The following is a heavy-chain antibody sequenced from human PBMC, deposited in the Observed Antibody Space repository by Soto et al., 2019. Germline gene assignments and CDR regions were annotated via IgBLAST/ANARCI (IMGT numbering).Heavy chain of an antibody. J-gene: IGHJ5*02. D-gene: IGHD3-22*01. Sequence: SETLSLTCTVSGVSINSSTYHWGWIRQPPGKGLEWIGSIYYSGNAYYNPSLKSRVTISVDTSKNQFSLKVTSVTAADTALYYCARDYFDSSDYTTNWFDPWGQGTLVTVSS. V-gene: IGHV4-39*01. CDR1: GVSINSSTYH. CDR3: ARDYFDSSDYTTNWFDP. CDR2: IYYSGNA.